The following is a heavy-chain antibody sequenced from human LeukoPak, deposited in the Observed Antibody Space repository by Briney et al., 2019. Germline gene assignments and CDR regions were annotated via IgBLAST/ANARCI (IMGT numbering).Heavy chain of an antibody. D-gene: IGHD3-10*01. CDR2: IFYDGSRK. CDR1: GFTFSNFG. CDR3: ARDDSATYYNLAY. V-gene: IGHV3-33*01. J-gene: IGHJ4*02. Sequence: GTSLRLSCAASGFTFSNFGFHWVRQAPGKGLEWVAVIFYDGSRKFYADSVKGRFTISRDTSKNTLYLQLNSLSAEDTAVYYCARDDSATYYNLAYWGQGTPVTVSS.